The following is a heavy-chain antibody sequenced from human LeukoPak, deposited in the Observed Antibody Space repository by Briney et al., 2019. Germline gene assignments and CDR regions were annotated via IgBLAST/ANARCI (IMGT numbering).Heavy chain of an antibody. CDR2: INAGNGNT. D-gene: IGHD4-17*01. J-gene: IGHJ4*02. CDR1: GYTFTSYA. V-gene: IGHV1-3*03. Sequence: ASAKVSCKASGYTFTSYAMHWVRQAPGQRLEWMGWINAGNGNTKYSQEFQGRVTITRDTSASTAYMELSSLRSEDMAVYYCARGEGTTVTTIDYWGQGTLVTVSS. CDR3: ARGEGTTVTTIDY.